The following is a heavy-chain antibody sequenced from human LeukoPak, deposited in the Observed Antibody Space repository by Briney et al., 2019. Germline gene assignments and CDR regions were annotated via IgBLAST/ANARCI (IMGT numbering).Heavy chain of an antibody. D-gene: IGHD1-1*01. J-gene: IGHJ3*01. CDR3: AKGGGRPLDDAFDV. Sequence: GGSLRLSCAASGFSFGNYAMSWVRQVPGKGLEWISIVFAGGDTTYYSDSVEGRFTVSRDNSKNTVYLQMNSLRAGGTAVYYCAKGGGRPLDDAFDVWGQGTVVTVSS. CDR1: GFSFGNYA. CDR2: VFAGGDTT. V-gene: IGHV3-23*01.